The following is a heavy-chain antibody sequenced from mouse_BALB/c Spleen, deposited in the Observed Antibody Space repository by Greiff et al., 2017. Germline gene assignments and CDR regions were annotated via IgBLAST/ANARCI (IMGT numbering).Heavy chain of an antibody. V-gene: IGHV3-8*02. Sequence: EVKLQESGPSLVKPSQTLSLTCSVTGDSITSGYWNWIRKFPGNKLEYMGYISYSGSTYYNPSLKSRISITRDTSKNQYYLQLNSVTTEDTATYYCARSGYGSSYVYAMDYWGQGTSVTVSS. CDR2: ISYSGST. CDR1: GDSITSGY. J-gene: IGHJ4*01. CDR3: ARSGYGSSYVYAMDY. D-gene: IGHD1-1*01.